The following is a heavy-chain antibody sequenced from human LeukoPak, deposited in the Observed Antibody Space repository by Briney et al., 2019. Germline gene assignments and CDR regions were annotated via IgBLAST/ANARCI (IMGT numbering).Heavy chain of an antibody. CDR3: ARGGYGSGSYYPH. V-gene: IGHV1-2*02. Sequence: GASVKASCKASGYTFTGYYMHWVRQAPGQGLEWMGWINPNSGGTNYAQKFQGRVTMTRDTSTSTVYMELSSLRSEDTAVYYCARGGYGSGSYYPHWGQGTLVTVSS. J-gene: IGHJ4*02. CDR2: INPNSGGT. D-gene: IGHD3-10*01. CDR1: GYTFTGYY.